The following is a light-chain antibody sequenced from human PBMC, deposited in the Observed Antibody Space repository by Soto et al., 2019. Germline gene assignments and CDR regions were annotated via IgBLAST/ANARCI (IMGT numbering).Light chain of an antibody. Sequence: QSVLTQPGSVSGSPGQSITISCTGTSSDVGGYNYVSWYQQHPGKGPKLMIYEVTNRPSGVSTRFSGSKSGNTASLTITGLQAEDEADYYCCSFTSGNTAYVFGTGTQLTVL. CDR3: CSFTSGNTAYV. V-gene: IGLV2-14*01. J-gene: IGLJ1*01. CDR1: SSDVGGYNY. CDR2: EVT.